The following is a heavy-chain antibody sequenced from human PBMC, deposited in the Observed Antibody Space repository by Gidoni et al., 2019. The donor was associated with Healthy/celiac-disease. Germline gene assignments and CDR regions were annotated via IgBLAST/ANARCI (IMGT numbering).Heavy chain of an antibody. CDR1: GLTFSSHA. CDR3: AREAAYCSSTSCYLGLWYYYYYYGMDV. V-gene: IGHV3-30*04. CDR2: ISYDGSNK. J-gene: IGHJ6*02. D-gene: IGHD2-2*01. Sequence: QVQLVESGGGVAQPGWSLRLSCVASGLTFSSHALHWVRPAPGKGLEWVAVISYDGSNKYYADSVKGRFTISRNNTKNTLYVQMNSRRAEETAVYYCAREAAYCSSTSCYLGLWYYYYYYGMDVWGQGTTVTVSS.